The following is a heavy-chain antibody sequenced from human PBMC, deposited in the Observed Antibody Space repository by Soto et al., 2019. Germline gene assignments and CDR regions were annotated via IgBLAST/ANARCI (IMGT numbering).Heavy chain of an antibody. D-gene: IGHD6-19*01. CDR2: IYYSGST. Sequence: PSETLSLTCTVSGGSISSGGYYWSWIRQHPGKGLEWIGYIYYSGSTYYNPSLKSRVTISVDTSKNQFSLKLSSVTAADTAVYYCARGGPYSSGWYGYEYWGQATLVTVSS. CDR3: ARGGPYSSGWYGYEY. J-gene: IGHJ4*02. V-gene: IGHV4-31*03. CDR1: GGSISSGGYY.